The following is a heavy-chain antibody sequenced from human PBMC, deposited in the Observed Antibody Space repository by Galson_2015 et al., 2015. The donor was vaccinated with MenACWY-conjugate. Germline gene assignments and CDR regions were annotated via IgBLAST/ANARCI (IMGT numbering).Heavy chain of an antibody. CDR3: ATSNYYDGGGPVCLN. D-gene: IGHD3-22*01. J-gene: IGHJ1*01. Sequence: SLRLSCAAAGFTFSSIGMHWVRRSPGKGLEWLALISEDARQTFYADSVEGRFTISRDNSNNTLYLEMNSLRVDDTAVYYCATSNYYDGGGPVCLNWGQGTLVTVSS. CDR1: GFTFSSIG. V-gene: IGHV3-30*03. CDR2: ISEDARQT.